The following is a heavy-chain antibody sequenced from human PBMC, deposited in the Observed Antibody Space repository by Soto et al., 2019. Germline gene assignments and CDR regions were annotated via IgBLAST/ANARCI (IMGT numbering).Heavy chain of an antibody. V-gene: IGHV4-31*03. CDR3: ARGPGKYYYDSSGYYSGAFDI. CDR1: GGSISSGGYY. D-gene: IGHD3-22*01. J-gene: IGHJ3*02. CDR2: IYYSGST. Sequence: PSETLSLTCTVSGGSISSGGYYWSWIRQHPGKGLEWIGYIYYSGSTYYNPSLKSRVTISVDTSKNQFSLKLSSVTAADTAVYYCARGPGKYYYDSSGYYSGAFDIWGQGIMVT.